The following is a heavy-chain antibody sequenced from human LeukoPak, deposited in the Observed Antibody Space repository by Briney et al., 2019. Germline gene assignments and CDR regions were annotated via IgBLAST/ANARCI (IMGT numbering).Heavy chain of an antibody. D-gene: IGHD6-19*01. J-gene: IGHJ3*02. V-gene: IGHV4-4*07. CDR2: IYSREST. Sequence: SETLSLPCTVSGDSLSRYYGSWLRQPAGKGLEWIGRIYSRESTNYNPSLQSRVTMSVDTSKNQISLKLNAVTAADTAVYYCARDPMAGTFRAFDIWGQGTMVTVSS. CDR1: GDSLSRYY. CDR3: ARDPMAGTFRAFDI.